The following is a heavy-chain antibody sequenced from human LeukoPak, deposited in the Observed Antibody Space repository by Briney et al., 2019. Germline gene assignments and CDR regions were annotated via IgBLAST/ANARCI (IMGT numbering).Heavy chain of an antibody. CDR3: ASGRIPSSRSSLPLDY. Sequence: ASVKVSCKASGYTFTSYDINWVRQATGQGLEWMGWMNPNSGNTGYAQKFQGRVTMTRNTSISTAYMELSSLRSEDTAVYYCASGRIPSSRSSLPLDYWGQGTLVTVSS. V-gene: IGHV1-8*01. D-gene: IGHD6-13*01. CDR2: MNPNSGNT. J-gene: IGHJ4*02. CDR1: GYTFTSYD.